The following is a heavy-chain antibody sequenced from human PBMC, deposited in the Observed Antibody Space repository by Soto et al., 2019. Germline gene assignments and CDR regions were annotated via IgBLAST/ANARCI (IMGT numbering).Heavy chain of an antibody. CDR2: IYYSGST. V-gene: IGHV4-39*01. CDR1: GGSISSSSYY. D-gene: IGHD4-17*01. Sequence: QLQLQESGPGLVKPSETLSLTCTVSGGSISSSSYYWGWIRQPPGKGLEWIGSIYYSGSTYYNPSLKSRVTISVDTSKNQFSLKLSSVTAADTAVYYCARPPHDYGGNDGMDVWGQGTTVTVSS. CDR3: ARPPHDYGGNDGMDV. J-gene: IGHJ6*02.